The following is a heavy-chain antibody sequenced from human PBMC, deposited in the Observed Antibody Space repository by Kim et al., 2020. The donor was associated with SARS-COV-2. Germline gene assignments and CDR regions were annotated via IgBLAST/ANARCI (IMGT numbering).Heavy chain of an antibody. Sequence: GGSLRLSCAASGFTFSSYGMHWVRQAPGKGLEWVAVIWYDGSNKYYADSVKGRFTISRDNSKNTLYLQMNSLRAEDTAVYYCAKDMYGRDYEILSVLSPFNYYAMDVWGQGTPVTVSS. CDR2: IWYDGSNK. J-gene: IGHJ6*02. CDR1: GFTFSSYG. D-gene: IGHD3-9*01. V-gene: IGHV3-33*06. CDR3: AKDMYGRDYEILSVLSPFNYYAMDV.